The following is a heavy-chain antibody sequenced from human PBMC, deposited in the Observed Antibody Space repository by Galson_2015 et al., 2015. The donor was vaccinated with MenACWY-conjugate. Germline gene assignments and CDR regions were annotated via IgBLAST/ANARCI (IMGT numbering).Heavy chain of an antibody. V-gene: IGHV4-39*07. Sequence: ETLSLTCTVSGGSISNRGYYWGWIRQPPGKGLEWIASVYYSGSTYYNPSLKSRVTISVDTSKNQFSLKVSSVTAADTAVYYCARDTHMDVWGQGTTVTVSS. CDR1: GGSISNRGYY. CDR3: ARDTHMDV. CDR2: VYYSGST. J-gene: IGHJ6*02.